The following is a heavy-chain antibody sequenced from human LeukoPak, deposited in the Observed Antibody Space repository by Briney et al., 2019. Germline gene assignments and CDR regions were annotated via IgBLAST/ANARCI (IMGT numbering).Heavy chain of an antibody. V-gene: IGHV4-39*07. CDR3: ARGSGMGSITIFGVVISRANFFDY. CDR1: GGSISSSSYY. J-gene: IGHJ4*02. D-gene: IGHD3-3*01. Sequence: SETLSLTCTVSGGSISSSSYYWGWIRQPPGKGLEWIGEINHSGSTNYNPSLKSRVTISVDTSKNQFSLKLSSVTAADTAVYYCARGSGMGSITIFGVVISRANFFDYWGQGTLVTVSS. CDR2: INHSGST.